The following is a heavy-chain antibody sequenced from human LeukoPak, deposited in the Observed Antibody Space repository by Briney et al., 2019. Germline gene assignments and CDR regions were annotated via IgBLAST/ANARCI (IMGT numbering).Heavy chain of an antibody. CDR3: ARLMTLVRGGLKRLPRSCGMDV. CDR2: IYPGDSDT. D-gene: IGHD3-10*01. CDR1: GYSFNAYY. J-gene: IGHJ6*02. Sequence: GESLKISCKGSGYSFNAYYIAWVRQMPGKDLEWMGAIYPGDSDTTYSPSLQCQVTISADKSATTAYLQWNSLKASDTAIYYCARLMTLVRGGLKRLPRSCGMDVWGQGTTVTVS. V-gene: IGHV5-51*01.